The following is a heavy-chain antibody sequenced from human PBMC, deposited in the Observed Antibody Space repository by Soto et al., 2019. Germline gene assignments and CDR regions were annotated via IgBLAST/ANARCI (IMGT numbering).Heavy chain of an antibody. J-gene: IGHJ4*02. Sequence: SETLSLTCAVYGGSFSGYYWSWIRQPPGKGLEWIGEINHSGSTNYNPSLKSRVTISVDTSKNQFSLKLSSVTAADTAVYYCARQEADYVSGRYYFDSWSPGTLVTVSS. CDR1: GGSFSGYY. CDR3: ARQEADYVSGRYYFDS. D-gene: IGHD3-10*02. V-gene: IGHV4-34*01. CDR2: INHSGST.